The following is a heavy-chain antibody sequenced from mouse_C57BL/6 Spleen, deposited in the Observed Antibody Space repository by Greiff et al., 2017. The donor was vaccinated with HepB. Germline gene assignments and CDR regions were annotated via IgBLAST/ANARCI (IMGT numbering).Heavy chain of an antibody. J-gene: IGHJ1*03. V-gene: IGHV1-63*01. D-gene: IGHD1-1*01. CDR3: ARRDYGSDWYFDV. Sequence: QVQLKQSGAELVRPGTSVKMSCKASGYTFTNYWIGWAKQRPGHGLEWIGDIYPGGGYTNYNEKFKGKATLTADKSSSTAYMQFSSLTSEDSAIYYCARRDYGSDWYFDVWGTGTTVTVSS. CDR1: GYTFTNYW. CDR2: IYPGGGYT.